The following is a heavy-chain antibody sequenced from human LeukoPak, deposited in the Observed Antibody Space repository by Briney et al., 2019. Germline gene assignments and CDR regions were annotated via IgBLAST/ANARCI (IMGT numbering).Heavy chain of an antibody. Sequence: AGGSLRLSCAASGFTFSDYYMSWLRQAPGKGLEWGSHISRSGSTRYYADSLKGRFTISRNNAKNSLYLQMNSLRAEDTAVYYCARTAYYYDSSGYDDAFDIWGQGTMVTVSS. D-gene: IGHD3-22*01. CDR3: ARTAYYYDSSGYDDAFDI. CDR2: ISRSGSTR. J-gene: IGHJ3*02. CDR1: GFTFSDYY. V-gene: IGHV3-11*01.